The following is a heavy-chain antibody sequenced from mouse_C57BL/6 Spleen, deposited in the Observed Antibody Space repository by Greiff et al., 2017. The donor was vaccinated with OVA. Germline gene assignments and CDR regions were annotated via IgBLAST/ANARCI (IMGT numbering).Heavy chain of an antibody. Sequence: VQLQQSGPELVKPGASVKIPCKASGYTFTDYNMDWVKQSHGKSLEWIGDINPNNGGTIYNQKFKGKATLTVDKSSSTAYMELRSLTAEDTAVYYCSRRRGSVYAMDYWGQGTSVTVSS. D-gene: IGHD1-1*01. CDR3: SRRRGSVYAMDY. CDR1: GYTFTDYN. J-gene: IGHJ4*01. CDR2: INPNNGGT. V-gene: IGHV1-18*01.